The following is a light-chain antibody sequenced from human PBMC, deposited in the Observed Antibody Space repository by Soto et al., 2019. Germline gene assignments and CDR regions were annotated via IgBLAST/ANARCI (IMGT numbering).Light chain of an antibody. V-gene: IGLV4-69*01. Sequence: QPVLTQSPSASASLGASVKLTCTLSSGHSNYAIAWHQQQPEQGPRFLMKLNSDGSHNKGDGIPDRFSGSRSGAERYLTISSLQSEDEADYYCQTWGTGIHVVFGGGTKLTVL. CDR3: QTWGTGIHVV. CDR1: SGHSNYA. J-gene: IGLJ2*01. CDR2: LNSDGSH.